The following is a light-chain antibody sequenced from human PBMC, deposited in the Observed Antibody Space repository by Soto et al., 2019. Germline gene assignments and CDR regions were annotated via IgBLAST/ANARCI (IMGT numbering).Light chain of an antibody. J-gene: IGLJ3*02. CDR1: SSDVGDYKF. V-gene: IGLV2-14*01. CDR3: LSYTSANTRV. Sequence: QSALTQPASVSGSLGQSIAISCTATSSDVGDYKFVSWYQHHPGKAPKLMIYEVNNRPSGVSNRFSGSKSGNTASLTISGLQPEDEADYYCLSYTSANTRVFGGGTKLTVL. CDR2: EVN.